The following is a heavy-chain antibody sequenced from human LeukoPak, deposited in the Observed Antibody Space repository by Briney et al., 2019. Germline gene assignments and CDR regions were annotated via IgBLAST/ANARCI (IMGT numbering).Heavy chain of an antibody. J-gene: IGHJ5*02. Sequence: SETLSLTCTVSGGSIGSGRNYWSWIRQPAGKGLEWIGRIYTSGNTNYNPSLKSRVTMSVDTSKNQFSLKLSSVTAADTAVYYCARGVTRTSIPNWFDPWGQGTLVTVSS. CDR3: ARGVTRTSIPNWFDP. V-gene: IGHV4-61*02. CDR2: IYTSGNT. D-gene: IGHD1-14*01. CDR1: GGSIGSGRNY.